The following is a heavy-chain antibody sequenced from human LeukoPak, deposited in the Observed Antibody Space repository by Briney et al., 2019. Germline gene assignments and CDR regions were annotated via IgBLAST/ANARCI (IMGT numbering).Heavy chain of an antibody. D-gene: IGHD2-2*01. J-gene: IGHJ4*02. Sequence: CGPTLVKPTQTLTLTCTFSGFSVSTSGVGVGWIRELPVKALERLTLLYWDDDKRYSPSLKSRLTITKDTSKNQVVLTLTNMDPVDTATYYCAHSPSIYCSSTICYAGSFDYWGQGTLVTVSS. CDR1: GFSVSTSGVG. V-gene: IGHV2-5*02. CDR3: AHSPSIYCSSTICYAGSFDY. CDR2: LYWDDDK.